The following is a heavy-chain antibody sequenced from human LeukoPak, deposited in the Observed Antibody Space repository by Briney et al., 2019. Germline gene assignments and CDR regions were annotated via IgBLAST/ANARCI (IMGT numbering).Heavy chain of an antibody. J-gene: IGHJ6*03. CDR2: IISSGSTI. CDR1: GFTFNYYA. V-gene: IGHV3-48*03. D-gene: IGHD3-22*01. Sequence: GGSLRLSCAASGFTFNYYAMSWVRQAPGKGPEWVSYIISSGSTIYYADSVQGRFTTSRDNAKNLLFLQMNSLRPEDTGVYYCARIDRDFYYMDVWGKGTTVTVSS. CDR3: ARIDRDFYYMDV.